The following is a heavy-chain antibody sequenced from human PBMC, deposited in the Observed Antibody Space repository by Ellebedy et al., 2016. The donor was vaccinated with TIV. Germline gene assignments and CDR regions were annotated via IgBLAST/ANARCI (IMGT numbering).Heavy chain of an antibody. CDR3: ARNQQPFFDPGTYWSEF. D-gene: IGHD3-10*01. J-gene: IGHJ4*02. CDR2: ISGSGVTT. CDR1: GFIFSRYA. V-gene: IGHV3-23*01. Sequence: GESLKISCAASGFIFSRYAMSWVRQAPGKGLEWVSAISGSGVTTHFADSVKGRFTMSRDSSRSTLFLQMNSLRAEDTAVYFCARNQQPFFDPGTYWSEFWGLGVLVTVAS.